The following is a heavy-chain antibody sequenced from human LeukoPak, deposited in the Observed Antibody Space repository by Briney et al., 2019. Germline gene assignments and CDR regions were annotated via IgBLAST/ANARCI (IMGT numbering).Heavy chain of an antibody. CDR1: GGSISSYY. D-gene: IGHD3-10*01. J-gene: IGHJ4*02. CDR2: IYYSGST. CDR3: ARARRLTQNMVRGVINDY. V-gene: IGHV4-59*01. Sequence: SETLSLTCTVSGGSISSYYWSWIRQPPGKGLEWIGYIYYSGSTNYNPSLKSRVTISVDTSKNQFSLKLSSVTAADTAVYYCARARRLTQNMVRGVINDYWGQGTLVTASS.